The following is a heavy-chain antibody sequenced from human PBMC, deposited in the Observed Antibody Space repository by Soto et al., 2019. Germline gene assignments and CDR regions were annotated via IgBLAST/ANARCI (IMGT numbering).Heavy chain of an antibody. Sequence: QVQLQESGPGLVKPSQTLSLTCTVSGGSISSGGYYWSWIRQHPGKGLEWIGYIYYSGSTYYNPYLKSRVTISVDTSKNQFSLKLSSVTAADTAVYYCARVVDTAMAKYFQHWGQGTLFTVSS. D-gene: IGHD5-18*01. CDR2: IYYSGST. CDR1: GGSISSGGYY. CDR3: ARVVDTAMAKYFQH. V-gene: IGHV4-31*03. J-gene: IGHJ1*01.